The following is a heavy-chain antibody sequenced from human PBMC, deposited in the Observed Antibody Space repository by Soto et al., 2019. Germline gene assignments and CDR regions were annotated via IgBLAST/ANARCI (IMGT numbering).Heavy chain of an antibody. Sequence: ASVKVSCKASGYTFTSYDISWVRQAPGQGLEWMGWISAYNGNTNYAQKLQGRVTMTTDTSTSTAYMELRSLRSDDTAVYYCASEPVRGNLGYWGQGTLVTVSS. CDR1: GYTFTSYD. CDR3: ASEPVRGNLGY. CDR2: ISAYNGNT. D-gene: IGHD3-10*01. V-gene: IGHV1-18*01. J-gene: IGHJ4*02.